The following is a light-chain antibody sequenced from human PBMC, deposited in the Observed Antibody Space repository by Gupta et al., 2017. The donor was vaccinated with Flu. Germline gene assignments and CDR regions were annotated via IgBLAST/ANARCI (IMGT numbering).Light chain of an antibody. Sequence: NFMLTQPHSESVSPGKTVTISCTRSSGSIATNYVQWYQQRPGSSPTTVISEDNQRPSGVPDRFSGSIDRSSISASLTISGLKTEDEADYYCQSYDSINRDVFFGGGTKLTVL. J-gene: IGLJ2*01. CDR2: EDN. V-gene: IGLV6-57*01. CDR3: QSYDSINRDVF. CDR1: SGSIATNY.